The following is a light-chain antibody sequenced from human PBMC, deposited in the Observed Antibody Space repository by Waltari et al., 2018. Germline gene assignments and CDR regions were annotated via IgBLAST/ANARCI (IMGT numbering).Light chain of an antibody. J-gene: IGKJ1*01. Sequence: EVLMTQSPATLYVSPGERVTLSCRASERIGSNLGWYQQRPGQAPRLLIFEASTRATGIPARFSASGSGTEFALAISDLQSEDFAVYYCHQYDKWPQTFGPGTKV. CDR3: HQYDKWPQT. V-gene: IGKV3-15*01. CDR2: EAS. CDR1: ERIGSN.